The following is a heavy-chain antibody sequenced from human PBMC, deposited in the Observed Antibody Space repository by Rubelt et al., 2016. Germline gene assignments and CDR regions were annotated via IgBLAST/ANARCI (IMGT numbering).Heavy chain of an antibody. Sequence: EVQLVQSGAEVRKPGESLKISCKGFGYNFAYYWIGWVRQMPGKGLGWMGIIYPVDSDARYSPSFPGQTTMSVTKSISTAYLQWSSLRASDTAMYYCATDTYDYWGQGTLVTVSS. CDR1: GYNFAYYW. J-gene: IGHJ4*02. D-gene: IGHD2/OR15-2a*01. CDR3: ATDTYDY. CDR2: IYPVDSDA. V-gene: IGHV5-51*01.